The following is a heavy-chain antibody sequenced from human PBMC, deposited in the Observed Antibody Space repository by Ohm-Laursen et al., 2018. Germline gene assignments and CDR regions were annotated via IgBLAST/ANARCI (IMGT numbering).Heavy chain of an antibody. CDR2: IFHRGST. CDR1: GYSISSGYY. V-gene: IGHV4-38-2*01. CDR3: AKTAYGDYGLDAFDI. Sequence: SETLSLTCAVSGYSISSGYYWGWIRQPPGKRLEWLGRIFHRGSTYYSPSLKSRVTILVDTSKNQLSLKMSSVTAADTAVYYCAKTAYGDYGLDAFDIWGQGTMVTVSS. D-gene: IGHD4-17*01. J-gene: IGHJ3*02.